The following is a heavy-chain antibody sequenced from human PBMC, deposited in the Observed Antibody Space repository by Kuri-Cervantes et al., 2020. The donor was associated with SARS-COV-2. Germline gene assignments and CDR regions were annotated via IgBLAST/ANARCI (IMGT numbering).Heavy chain of an antibody. D-gene: IGHD6-25*01. J-gene: IGHJ5*02. V-gene: IGHV1-18*01. CDR2: ISAYNGNT. Sequence: AAVTVSCKASGYAFSSLGISWVRQAPGQGLEWMGWISAYNGNTNYAQKLQGRVTMTTDTSTSTAYMELRSLRSDDTAVYYCARWAVPRLRFDPWGQGTLVTVSS. CDR1: GYAFSSLG. CDR3: ARWAVPRLRFDP.